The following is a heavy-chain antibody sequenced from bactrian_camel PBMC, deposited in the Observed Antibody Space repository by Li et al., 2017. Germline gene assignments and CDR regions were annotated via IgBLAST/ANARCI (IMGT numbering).Heavy chain of an antibody. V-gene: IGHV3S53*01. CDR1: GTVYTDIC. CDR3: VVDPRGDFSYTKTARLPSRSAMAY. Sequence: HVQLVESGGGSVQAGGSLRLTCVATGTVYTDICMGWVRRVPGARDEGVAGIARDGGTTYADRVKGRFTVSKIGANNTLYLQMNNLEPEDTAMYYCVVDPRGDFSYTKTARLPSRSAMAYWGRGTQVTVS. J-gene: IGHJ4*01. CDR2: IARDGGT. D-gene: IGHD2*01.